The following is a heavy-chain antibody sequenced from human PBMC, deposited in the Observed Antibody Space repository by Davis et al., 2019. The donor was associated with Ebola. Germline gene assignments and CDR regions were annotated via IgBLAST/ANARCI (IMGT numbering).Heavy chain of an antibody. Sequence: GESLKISCGASGFTFSTYGMHWVRQAPGKGLEWVAIVSYDGSDKYYADSVKGRFTISRDNSKNTLYLQMNSLRAEDTAVYYCAQQLGDYDGNALRYWGQGTLVTVSS. CDR1: GFTFSTYG. CDR2: VSYDGSDK. CDR3: AQQLGDYDGNALRY. D-gene: IGHD4-23*01. V-gene: IGHV3-30*12. J-gene: IGHJ4*02.